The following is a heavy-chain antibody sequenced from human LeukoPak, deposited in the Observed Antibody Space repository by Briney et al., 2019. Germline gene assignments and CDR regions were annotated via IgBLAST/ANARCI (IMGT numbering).Heavy chain of an antibody. Sequence: ASVKVSCKASGYTFTDYFMNWVRQAPGQGLEWMGWINPKSGGTVYAQKFQGRVTMTRDTSSSTAYMELRSLRSDDTAVYYCARDFRDPWAMIVVARTGAFDIWGQGTMVTVSS. J-gene: IGHJ3*02. D-gene: IGHD3-22*01. CDR1: GYTFTDYF. CDR3: ARDFRDPWAMIVVARTGAFDI. V-gene: IGHV1-2*02. CDR2: INPKSGGT.